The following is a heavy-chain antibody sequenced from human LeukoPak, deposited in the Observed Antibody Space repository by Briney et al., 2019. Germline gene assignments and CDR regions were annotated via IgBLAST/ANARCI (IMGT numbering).Heavy chain of an antibody. CDR1: GYTFTSYD. Sequence: ASVKVSCKASGYTFTSYDINWARQATGQGLEWMGWMNPNSGNTGYAQKFQGRVTITRNTSISTAYMELSSLRSEDTAVYYCARGDSSSWYYFDYWGQGTLVTVSS. V-gene: IGHV1-8*03. J-gene: IGHJ4*02. D-gene: IGHD6-13*01. CDR3: ARGDSSSWYYFDY. CDR2: MNPNSGNT.